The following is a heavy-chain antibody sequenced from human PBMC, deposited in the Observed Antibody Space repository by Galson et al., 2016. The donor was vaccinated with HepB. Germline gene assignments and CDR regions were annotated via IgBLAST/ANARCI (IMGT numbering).Heavy chain of an antibody. CDR2: INTRGSAA. D-gene: IGHD2-15*01. CDR1: GFTFSSED. CDR3: VVGHYAY. Sequence: SLRLSCAASGFTFSSEDMNWVRQAPGKGLEWVSYINTRGSAASYAESVRGRFTISRDNAKSSLYVQMNSLRAEDTAVYYCVVGHYAYWGQGTLVTVSS. V-gene: IGHV3-48*03. J-gene: IGHJ4*02.